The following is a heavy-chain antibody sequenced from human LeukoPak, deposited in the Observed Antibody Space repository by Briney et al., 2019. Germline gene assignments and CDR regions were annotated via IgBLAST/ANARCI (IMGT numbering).Heavy chain of an antibody. D-gene: IGHD4-17*01. J-gene: IGHJ5*02. CDR1: GFTFSSYW. CDR3: ARDYGALDWFDP. V-gene: IGHV3-7*01. Sequence: GGPLRLSCAASGFTFSSYWMSWVRQAPGKGLEWVANIKQDGSEKYYADSVKGRFTISRDNAKNSLYLQMNSLRAEDTAVYYCARDYGALDWFDPWGQGTLVTVSS. CDR2: IKQDGSEK.